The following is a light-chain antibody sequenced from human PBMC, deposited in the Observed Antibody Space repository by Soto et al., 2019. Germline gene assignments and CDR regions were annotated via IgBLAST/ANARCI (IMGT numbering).Light chain of an antibody. Sequence: IQLTQSPSFLSASVGDRVTITCRASQGINSYVAWHQQKPGKAPKLLIYTASTLQSGVPSRFSGSGSGTEFTLTIRCLQPEDSATYYCQQVYDYPLTFGGGTKVEI. V-gene: IGKV1-9*01. J-gene: IGKJ4*01. CDR3: QQVYDYPLT. CDR2: TAS. CDR1: QGINSY.